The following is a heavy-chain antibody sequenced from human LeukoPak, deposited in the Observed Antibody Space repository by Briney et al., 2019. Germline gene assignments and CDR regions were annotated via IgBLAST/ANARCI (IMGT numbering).Heavy chain of an antibody. V-gene: IGHV4-34*01. CDR3: ARDEVYGGSYYGLDY. Sequence: PSETLSLTCAVYGGSFSGYYWSWIRQPPGKGLEWIGEINHSGSTNYNPSLKSRVTISVDTSKNQFSLKLSSVTAADTAVYYCARDEVYGGSYYGLDYWGQGTLVTVSS. CDR2: INHSGST. J-gene: IGHJ4*02. CDR1: GGSFSGYY. D-gene: IGHD1-26*01.